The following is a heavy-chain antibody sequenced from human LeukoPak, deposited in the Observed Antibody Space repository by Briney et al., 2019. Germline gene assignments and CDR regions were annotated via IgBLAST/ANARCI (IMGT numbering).Heavy chain of an antibody. CDR2: ISPSGGIT. V-gene: IGHV3-23*01. Sequence: GGSLRLSCGASGFTFSSHGMNWVRQAPGKGLEWVSGISPSGGITYYTDSVKGRFTISRDNSKNTVSLQMNSLRAEDTAVYYCARETPDSSGWDWGQGTLVTVSS. D-gene: IGHD6-19*01. J-gene: IGHJ4*02. CDR1: GFTFSSHG. CDR3: ARETPDSSGWD.